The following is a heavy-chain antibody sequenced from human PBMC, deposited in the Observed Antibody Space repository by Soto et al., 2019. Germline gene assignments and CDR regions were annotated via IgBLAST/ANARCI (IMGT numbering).Heavy chain of an antibody. Sequence: SVKVSCKASGGTFSSYTISWVRQAPGQGLEWMGRIIPILGIANYAQKFQGRVTITADKSTSTAYMELSSLRSEDTAVYYCARTQGSGWRYDYWGQEPWSPSPQ. CDR1: GGTFSSYT. D-gene: IGHD6-19*01. V-gene: IGHV1-69*02. CDR3: ARTQGSGWRYDY. CDR2: IIPILGIA. J-gene: IGHJ4*01.